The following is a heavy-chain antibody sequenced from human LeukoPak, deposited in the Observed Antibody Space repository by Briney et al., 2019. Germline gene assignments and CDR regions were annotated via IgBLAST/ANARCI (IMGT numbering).Heavy chain of an antibody. CDR2: ISAYNGNT. Sequence: GASVKVSCKASGYTFTSYGISWVRQAPGQGLEWMGWISAYNGNTNYAQKLQGRVTMTTDTSTSTAYMELRSLRSDDTAVYYCARDGGDCYDSADAFDIWGQGTMVTVSS. J-gene: IGHJ3*02. CDR3: ARDGGDCYDSADAFDI. V-gene: IGHV1-18*01. CDR1: GYTFTSYG. D-gene: IGHD2-21*01.